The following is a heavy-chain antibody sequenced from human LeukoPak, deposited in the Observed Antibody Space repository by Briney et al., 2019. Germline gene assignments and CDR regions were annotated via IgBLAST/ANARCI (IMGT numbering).Heavy chain of an antibody. CDR1: GFTFSNYW. CDR3: AKEKPLYYDFWSGYYDY. J-gene: IGHJ4*02. D-gene: IGHD3-3*01. V-gene: IGHV3-74*01. CDR2: IDANAKTT. Sequence: GGSLRLSCAASGFTFSNYWLHWVRQAPGKGLVWVSRIDANAKTTSYADSVKGRFTISRDNSKNTLYLQMNSLRAEDTAVYYCAKEKPLYYDFWSGYYDYWGQGTLVTVSS.